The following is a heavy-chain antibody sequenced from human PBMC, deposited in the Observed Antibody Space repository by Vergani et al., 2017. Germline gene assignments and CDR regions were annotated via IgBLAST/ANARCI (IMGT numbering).Heavy chain of an antibody. D-gene: IGHD3-16*01. CDR1: GGSITNNF. CDR2: IHHSGAT. Sequence: QVQLQESGPGLVKPSETLSLTCTVSGGSITNNFWSWIRRPPGKGLEWIGYIHHSGATNSKSSLRSRVSISIDTSKSSFSLRLSSVTTADTAMYYCARDTFLFDSENYDYFFDSWGQGTMVIVSS. V-gene: IGHV4-59*01. CDR3: ARDTFLFDSENYDYFFDS. J-gene: IGHJ3*02.